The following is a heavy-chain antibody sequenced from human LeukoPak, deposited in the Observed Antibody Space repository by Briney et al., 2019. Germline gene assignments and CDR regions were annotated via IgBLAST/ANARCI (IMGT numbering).Heavy chain of an antibody. Sequence: SETLSLTCTVSGGSISSYYWSWIRQPAGKGLEWIGRIYTSGSTNYNPSLKSRVTMSVDTSKNQFSLKLSSVTAADTAVYYCARENYYDSSGYYYYYYYYMDVWGKGTTVTVSS. J-gene: IGHJ6*03. CDR1: GGSISSYY. CDR3: ARENYYDSSGYYYYYYYYMDV. CDR2: IYTSGST. D-gene: IGHD3-22*01. V-gene: IGHV4-4*07.